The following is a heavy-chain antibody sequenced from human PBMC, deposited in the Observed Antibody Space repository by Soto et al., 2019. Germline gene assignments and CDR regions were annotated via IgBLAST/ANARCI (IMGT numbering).Heavy chain of an antibody. Sequence: EVQLVESGGGLVKPGGSLRLSCAASGFTFSSYSMNWVRQAPGNGLEWVSSISSSSSYIYYADSVKGRFTISRDNAKNSLSLQMNSLRAEDTAVYYCASHPRDSSGYWYYFDYWGQGTLVTVSS. CDR1: GFTFSSYS. CDR2: ISSSSSYI. CDR3: ASHPRDSSGYWYYFDY. D-gene: IGHD3-22*01. V-gene: IGHV3-21*01. J-gene: IGHJ4*02.